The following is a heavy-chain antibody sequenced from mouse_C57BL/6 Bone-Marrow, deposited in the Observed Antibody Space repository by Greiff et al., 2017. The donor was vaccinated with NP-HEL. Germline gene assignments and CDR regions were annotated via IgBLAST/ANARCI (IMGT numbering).Heavy chain of an antibody. J-gene: IGHJ1*03. V-gene: IGHV5-6*01. Sequence: SVKGRFTISRDNAKNTLYLQMSSLKSEDTAMYYCARHENYYGSSWYFDVWGTGTTVTVSS. D-gene: IGHD1-1*01. CDR3: ARHENYYGSSWYFDV.